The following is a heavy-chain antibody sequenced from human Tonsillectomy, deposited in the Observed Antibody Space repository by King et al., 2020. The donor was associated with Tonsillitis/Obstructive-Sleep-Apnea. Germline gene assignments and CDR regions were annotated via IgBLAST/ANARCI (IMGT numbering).Heavy chain of an antibody. D-gene: IGHD3-3*01. J-gene: IGHJ1*01. CDR1: GFSLSTSGVG. Sequence: TLKESGPTLVKPTQTLTLTCTFSGFSLSTSGVGVGWIRQPPGKALECLALIFWYDDKRYSPSLKSRLTITKDTSKNQVVLTMTNMDPVDTATYYCAHRVGAKYFQNWGQGTLITVSS. CDR3: AHRVGAKYFQN. CDR2: IFWYDDK. V-gene: IGHV2-5*01.